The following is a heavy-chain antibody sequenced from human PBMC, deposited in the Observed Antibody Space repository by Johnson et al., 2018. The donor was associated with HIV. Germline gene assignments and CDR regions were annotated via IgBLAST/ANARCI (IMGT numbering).Heavy chain of an antibody. Sequence: EVQLVESGGGVVQPGGSLRLSCVGSGFTFSTNWMHWVRQAPGKGLVWVSRINSDGSSTSYADSVKGRFTISRDNAKNTLYLQMDSLGAEDTAVYYCARGAWSYCGGDCYGYPPDAFDIWGQGTMVTVSS. D-gene: IGHD2-21*02. CDR3: ARGAWSYCGGDCYGYPPDAFDI. J-gene: IGHJ3*02. CDR2: INSDGSST. CDR1: GFTFSTNW. V-gene: IGHV3-74*02.